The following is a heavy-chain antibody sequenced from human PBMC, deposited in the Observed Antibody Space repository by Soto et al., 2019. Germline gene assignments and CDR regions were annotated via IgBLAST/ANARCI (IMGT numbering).Heavy chain of an antibody. CDR2: ISAYNGNT. CDR3: ARDLPPVDY. Sequence: QIQLVQSGAEVKKPGASVKVSCKASGYTFSSYHITWVRQAPGQGLEWMGWISAYNGNTNYAQNLQGRVTMTTDPSTSTAYMELRSLRSEDTAVYDCARDLPPVDYWGQGTLVTVSS. CDR1: GYTFSSYH. J-gene: IGHJ4*02. V-gene: IGHV1-18*01.